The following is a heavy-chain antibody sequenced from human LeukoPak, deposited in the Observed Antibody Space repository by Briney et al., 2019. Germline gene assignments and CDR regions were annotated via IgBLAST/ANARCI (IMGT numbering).Heavy chain of an antibody. V-gene: IGHV3-7*01. Sequence: GGSLRLSCAASGFTFSSYWMSWVRQAPGKGLEWVANVKQDGSEKYYVDSVKGRFTISRDNAKNSLYLQMNSLRAEDTAVYYCARDRGSSWFNWFDPWGQGTLVTVSS. CDR1: GFTFSSYW. CDR2: VKQDGSEK. CDR3: ARDRGSSWFNWFDP. D-gene: IGHD6-13*01. J-gene: IGHJ5*02.